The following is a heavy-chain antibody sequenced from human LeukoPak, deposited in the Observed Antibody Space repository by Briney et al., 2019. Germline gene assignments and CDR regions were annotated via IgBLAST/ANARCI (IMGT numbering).Heavy chain of an antibody. V-gene: IGHV3-33*08. Sequence: GGSLRLSCAASGFTFSNYALHWVRQAPGKGLEWVAVIWYDGSNKYYGDSVKGRFTISRDNSKNTLYLQMNSLRAEDTAVYYCAANFDFWGQGTLVTVSS. CDR1: GFTFSNYA. CDR3: AANFDF. J-gene: IGHJ4*02. CDR2: IWYDGSNK.